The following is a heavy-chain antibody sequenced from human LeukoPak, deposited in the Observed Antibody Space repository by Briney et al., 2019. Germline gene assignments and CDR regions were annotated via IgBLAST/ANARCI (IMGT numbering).Heavy chain of an antibody. CDR2: INQDGSEK. D-gene: IGHD2-15*01. V-gene: IGHV3-7*01. J-gene: IGHJ4*02. CDR1: GFTFGDYE. CDR3: ARDQGRYCSGGSCSLFDY. Sequence: PGGSLRLSCTGSGFTFGDYEMSWFRQAPGKGLEWVANINQDGSEKYYVDSVKGRFTISRDNAENSLYRQMNSLRAEDTAVYYCARDQGRYCSGGSCSLFDYWGQGTLVTVSS.